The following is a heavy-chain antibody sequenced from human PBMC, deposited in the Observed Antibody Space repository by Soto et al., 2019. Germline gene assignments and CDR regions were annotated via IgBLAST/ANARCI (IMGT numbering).Heavy chain of an antibody. J-gene: IGHJ4*01. CDR3: ATAHYGSNSDALDY. V-gene: IGHV3-48*02. Sequence: AGGALRLSCAAAGFTFNTYSLNWVRQAPGKGLEWVSFISSSTSITYYADSVKGRFVVSRDNAKSSLSLQMSCLRDEHTAVYYCATAHYGSNSDALDYWGQGTLVTVSS. CDR1: GFTFNTYS. CDR2: ISSSTSIT. D-gene: IGHD4-17*01.